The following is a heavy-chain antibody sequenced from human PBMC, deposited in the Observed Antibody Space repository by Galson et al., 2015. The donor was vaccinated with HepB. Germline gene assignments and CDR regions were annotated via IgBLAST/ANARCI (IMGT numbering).Heavy chain of an antibody. D-gene: IGHD3-22*01. J-gene: IGHJ5*02. V-gene: IGHV1-2*06. CDR2: INPNSGGT. CDR3: ARSYDSSGYYSKTRYNWFDP. Sequence: SVKVSCKASGYTFTGYYMHWVRQAPGQGLEWMGRINPNSGGTNYAQKFQGRVTMTRDTSISTAYMELSRLRSDDTAVYYCARSYDSSGYYSKTRYNWFDPWGQGTLVTVSS. CDR1: GYTFTGYY.